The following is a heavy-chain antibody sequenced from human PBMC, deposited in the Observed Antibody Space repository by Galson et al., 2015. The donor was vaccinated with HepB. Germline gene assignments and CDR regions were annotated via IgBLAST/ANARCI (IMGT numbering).Heavy chain of an antibody. V-gene: IGHV1-69*02. CDR3: LSRWSREVSGGGNDAFDI. CDR1: GGTFSSYT. Sequence: SVKVSCKASGGTFSSYTISWVRQAPGQGLEWMGRIIPILGIANYAQKFQGRVTITADKSTSTAYMELSSLRSEDTAAYYCLSRWSREVSGGGNDAFDIWGQGTMVTVSS. CDR2: IIPILGIA. D-gene: IGHD3-10*02. J-gene: IGHJ3*02.